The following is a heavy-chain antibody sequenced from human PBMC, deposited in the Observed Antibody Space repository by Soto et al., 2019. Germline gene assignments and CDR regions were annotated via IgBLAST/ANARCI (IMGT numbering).Heavy chain of an antibody. CDR3: ARIYDFCSGYPAYGMDV. J-gene: IGHJ6*02. CDR1: GYTFTSYG. V-gene: IGHV1-18*01. CDR2: ISAYNGNT. D-gene: IGHD3-3*01. Sequence: ASVKVSCKASGYTFTSYGISWVRQAPGQGLEWMGWISAYNGNTNYAQKLQGRVTMTTDTSTSTAYMELRSLRSDDTAVYYCARIYDFCSGYPAYGMDVGGQGTTVTVSS.